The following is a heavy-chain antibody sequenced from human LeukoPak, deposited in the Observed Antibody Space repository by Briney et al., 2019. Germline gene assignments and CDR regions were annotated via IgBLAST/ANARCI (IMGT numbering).Heavy chain of an antibody. CDR1: GFTFSSYA. V-gene: IGHV3-23*01. CDR3: AKDPRGGRYSYSPFDY. D-gene: IGHD5-18*01. Sequence: GGSLRLSCAASGFTFSSYAMSWVRQAPGKGLEWVSAISGSGGSTYYADSVKGRFTISRDNSKNTLYLQMNSLRAEDTAVYYFAKDPRGGRYSYSPFDYWGQGTLVTVSA. CDR2: ISGSGGST. J-gene: IGHJ4*02.